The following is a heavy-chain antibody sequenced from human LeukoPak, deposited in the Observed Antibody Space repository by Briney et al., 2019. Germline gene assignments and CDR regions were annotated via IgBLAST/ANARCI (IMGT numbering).Heavy chain of an antibody. Sequence: ASVKVSCKASGYTFTSYYMHWVRQAPGQGLEWMGIINPSGGSTSYAQKFRGRVTMTRDTSTSTVYMELSSLRSEDTAVYYCARDAPGSYYDSSGYYPDYWGQGTLVTVSS. CDR3: ARDAPGSYYDSSGYYPDY. D-gene: IGHD3-22*01. CDR2: INPSGGST. J-gene: IGHJ4*02. CDR1: GYTFTSYY. V-gene: IGHV1-46*01.